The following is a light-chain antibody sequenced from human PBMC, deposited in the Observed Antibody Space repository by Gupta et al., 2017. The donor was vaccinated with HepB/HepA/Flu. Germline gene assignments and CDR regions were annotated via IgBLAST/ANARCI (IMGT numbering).Light chain of an antibody. CDR1: QSVSSY. Sequence: EIVMTQSPATLSVSPGERATLSCRASQSVSSYLAWYQQKPGQVPRLLIYGASTRATGIPARFSGSGSGTEXTLTISXLQSEDFAVYYCQQYNNWPPYTFGXGTKLEIK. V-gene: IGKV3-15*01. CDR2: GAS. CDR3: QQYNNWPPYT. J-gene: IGKJ2*01.